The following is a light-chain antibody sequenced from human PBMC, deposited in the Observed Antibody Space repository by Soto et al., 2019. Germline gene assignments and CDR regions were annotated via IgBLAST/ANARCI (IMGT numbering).Light chain of an antibody. CDR2: WAS. Sequence: DIVMTQSPDSLAVSLGERATINCTSSQSVLDSSTNKNYLSSYHQKPGQPPQLLIHWASIRESGVPDRFSGSGSRTDFTLTISSLQAEDVAIYYCQQYYETPHTFGLGTKLEIK. CDR3: QQYYETPHT. CDR1: QSVLDSSTNKNY. V-gene: IGKV4-1*01. J-gene: IGKJ2*01.